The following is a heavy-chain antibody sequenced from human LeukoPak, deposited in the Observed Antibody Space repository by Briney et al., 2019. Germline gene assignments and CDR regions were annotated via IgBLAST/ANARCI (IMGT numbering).Heavy chain of an antibody. V-gene: IGHV1-2*02. Sequence: GASVKVSCKASGYTFTGYYMHWVRQAPGQGLEWMGWINANSGDTKYAQKFQGRVTMTRDTSITTAHMELSRLRSDDTAVYYCARDSAAAGGLSFDYWGQGTLATVSS. CDR1: GYTFTGYY. D-gene: IGHD6-13*01. CDR2: INANSGDT. CDR3: ARDSAAAGGLSFDY. J-gene: IGHJ4*02.